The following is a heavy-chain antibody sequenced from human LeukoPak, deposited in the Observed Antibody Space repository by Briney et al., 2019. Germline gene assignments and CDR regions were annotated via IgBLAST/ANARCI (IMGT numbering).Heavy chain of an antibody. Sequence: SETLSLTCSVSGASISSYYWSWIRQPPGKGLEWIGEINHSGSTSYNPSLKSRVTISLDTSKIQFSLKLSSVTAADTAVYYCARRYCSGHNCYPGGFWFDPWGQGTLVTVSS. CDR1: GASISSYY. CDR2: INHSGST. CDR3: ARRYCSGHNCYPGGFWFDP. J-gene: IGHJ5*02. V-gene: IGHV4-34*01. D-gene: IGHD2-15*01.